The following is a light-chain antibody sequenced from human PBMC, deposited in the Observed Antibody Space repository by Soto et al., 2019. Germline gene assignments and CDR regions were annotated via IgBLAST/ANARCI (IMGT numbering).Light chain of an antibody. CDR1: SSDVGSYNL. J-gene: IGLJ2*01. CDR2: EVS. V-gene: IGLV2-23*02. CDR3: CSYAGSRKV. Sequence: QSALTQPASVSGSPGQSITLSCTGTSSDVGSYNLVSWYQQHPGKAPKLMIYEVSKRPSGVSNRFSGSKSGNTASLTISGLQAEDEADYYCCSYAGSRKVFGGGTKVTVL.